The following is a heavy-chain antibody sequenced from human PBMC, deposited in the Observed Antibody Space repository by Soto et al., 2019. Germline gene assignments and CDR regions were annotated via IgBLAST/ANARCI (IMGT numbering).Heavy chain of an antibody. V-gene: IGHV3-30*18. CDR2: ISYDGSNK. J-gene: IGHJ4*02. CDR1: GFTFSSYG. Sequence: QVQLVESGGGVVQPGRSLRLSCAASGFTFSSYGMHWVRQAPGKGLEWVAVISYDGSNKYYADSVKGRFTISRDNSKNTLYLQMNSLRAEDTAVHYCAKDYAGMVYASLFDYWGQGTLVTVSS. CDR3: AKDYAGMVYASLFDY. D-gene: IGHD2-8*01.